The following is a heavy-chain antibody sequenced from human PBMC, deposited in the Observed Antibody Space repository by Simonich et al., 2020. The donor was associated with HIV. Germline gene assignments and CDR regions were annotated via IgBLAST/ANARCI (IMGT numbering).Heavy chain of an antibody. D-gene: IGHD3-22*01. Sequence: QVQLVQSGAEVKKPGASVKVSCKASGSTFTVYYMHWVRQAPGQGLEWMGWINTNSGGTNYAQKFQGRVTITRDTSISTAYMELSRLRSDDTAVYYCAFLGGYDSSGFDAVDIWGQGTMVSVSS. V-gene: IGHV1-2*02. CDR2: INTNSGGT. J-gene: IGHJ3*02. CDR1: GSTFTVYY. CDR3: AFLGGYDSSGFDAVDI.